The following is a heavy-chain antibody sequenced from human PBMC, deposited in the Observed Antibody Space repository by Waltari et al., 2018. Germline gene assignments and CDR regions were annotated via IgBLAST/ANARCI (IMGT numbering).Heavy chain of an antibody. CDR2: FDPEDGET. Sequence: QVQLVQSGAEVKEAGAAVKVPCKVSGYTLTELYIHWVRQAPGKGLEWMGGFDPEDGETIYAQKFQGRVTMTEDTSTDTAYMELSSLRSEDTAVYYCATGTLLVVGLFDYWGQGTLVTVSS. J-gene: IGHJ4*02. D-gene: IGHD3-22*01. CDR1: GYTLTELY. CDR3: ATGTLLVVGLFDY. V-gene: IGHV1-24*01.